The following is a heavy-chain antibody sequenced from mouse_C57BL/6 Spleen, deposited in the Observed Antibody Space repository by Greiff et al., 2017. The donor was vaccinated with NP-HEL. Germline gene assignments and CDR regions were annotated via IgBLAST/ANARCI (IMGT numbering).Heavy chain of an antibody. CDR2: INPNNGGT. CDR3: ARPSYDYDGSWFAY. J-gene: IGHJ3*01. D-gene: IGHD2-4*01. Sequence: VQLQQSGPELVKPGASVKIPCKASGYTFTDYNMDWVKQSHGKSLEWIGDINPNNGGTIYNQKFKGKATLTVDKSSSTAYMELRSLTSEDTAVYYGARPSYDYDGSWFAYWGQGTLVTVSA. V-gene: IGHV1-18*01. CDR1: GYTFTDYN.